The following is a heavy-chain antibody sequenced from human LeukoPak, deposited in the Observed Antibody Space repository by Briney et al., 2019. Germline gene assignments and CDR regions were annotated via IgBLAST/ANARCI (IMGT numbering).Heavy chain of an antibody. CDR3: ARSIVVVPAAPFDP. Sequence: ASVKVSCKASGYTFTGYYMHWARQAPGQGLEWMGWINPNSGGTNYAQKFQGRVTMTRDTSISTAYMELSRLRSDDTAVYYCARSIVVVPAAPFDPWGQGTLVTVSS. V-gene: IGHV1-2*02. J-gene: IGHJ5*02. CDR2: INPNSGGT. CDR1: GYTFTGYY. D-gene: IGHD2-2*01.